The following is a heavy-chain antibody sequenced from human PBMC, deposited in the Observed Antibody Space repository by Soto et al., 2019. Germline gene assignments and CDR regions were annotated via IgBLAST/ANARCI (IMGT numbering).Heavy chain of an antibody. CDR3: TRRRYSDSIGVWLHWFDP. J-gene: IGHJ5*02. Sequence: PGGSLRLSCGASGFTFSGSAMHWVRQASGKGLEWVGRIRSKANSYATAYAASVKGRFTISRDDSKNTAYLQMNSLKTEDTAVYYCTRRRYSDSIGVWLHWFDPWGQGTLVTVS. CDR1: GFTFSGSA. D-gene: IGHD3-9*01. V-gene: IGHV3-73*01. CDR2: IRSKANSYAT.